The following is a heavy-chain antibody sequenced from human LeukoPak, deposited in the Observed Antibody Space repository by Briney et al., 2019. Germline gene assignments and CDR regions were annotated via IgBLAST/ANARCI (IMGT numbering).Heavy chain of an antibody. V-gene: IGHV4-39*01. CDR1: GGSINSTNNY. CDR3: ARHIGLDAFDI. Sequence: PSETLSLTCTVSGGSINSTNNYWGWVRQPPGKGLEWIGTIFYSGSTYYNPSLKSRVTISGDSSKNQFSLKLSSVTAADTAVYYCARHIGLDAFDIGGQGTMVTVSS. D-gene: IGHD3-10*01. J-gene: IGHJ3*02. CDR2: IFYSGST.